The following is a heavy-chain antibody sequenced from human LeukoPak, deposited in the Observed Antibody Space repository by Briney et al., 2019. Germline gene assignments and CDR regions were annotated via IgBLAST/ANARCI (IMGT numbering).Heavy chain of an antibody. J-gene: IGHJ3*02. CDR2: ISYNGSNK. CDR3: AKGFGGNYGGNGGAFDI. CDR1: GFTFSSYG. Sequence: GSLRLSCAASGFTFSSYGMHWVRQAPGKGLEWVAVISYNGSNKYYADSVKGRFTVSRDNSKNTLYLQMDSLGPEDTAVYYCAKGFGGNYGGNGGAFDIWGQGTMVTVSS. D-gene: IGHD4-23*01. V-gene: IGHV3-30*18.